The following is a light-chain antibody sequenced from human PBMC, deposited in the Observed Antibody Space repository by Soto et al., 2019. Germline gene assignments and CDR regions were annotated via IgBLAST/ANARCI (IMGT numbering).Light chain of an antibody. V-gene: IGKV3-20*01. CDR1: QSISSSY. Sequence: EIVLTQSPGTLSLSPGKRATLSCRASQSISSSYLAWYQQRPGQAPRLLIYGASSRATGIPDRFSGSGSGTEFTLTISRLEPEDLAVYYCQQYGSSSWTFGQGTKVDIK. J-gene: IGKJ1*01. CDR2: GAS. CDR3: QQYGSSSWT.